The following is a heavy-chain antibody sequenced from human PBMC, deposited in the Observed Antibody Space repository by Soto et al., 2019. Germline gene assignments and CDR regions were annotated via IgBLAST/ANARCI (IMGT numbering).Heavy chain of an antibody. J-gene: IGHJ4*02. D-gene: IGHD6-19*01. CDR2: IYWDDDK. CDR1: GFSLSTSGVG. Sequence: QITLKESGPTLVKPTQALTLTCTFSGFSLSTSGVGVGWIRQPPGKALEWHALIYWDDDKRYSPSLKSRLTITKDTSKNQVVLTMTNMDPVDTATYYCAHTDVAGTFDYWGQGTLVTVSS. CDR3: AHTDVAGTFDY. V-gene: IGHV2-5*02.